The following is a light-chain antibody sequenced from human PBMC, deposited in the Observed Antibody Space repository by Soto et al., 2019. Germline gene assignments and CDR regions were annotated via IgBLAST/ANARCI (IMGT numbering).Light chain of an antibody. CDR2: DVS. V-gene: IGLV2-14*03. J-gene: IGLJ2*01. CDR1: SSDIGGYNY. CDR3: ISYRNGTIVV. Sequence: SALTQPASVSGSPGQSISISCTGTSSDIGGYNYVYWYQQHAGKAPKLIIYDVSSRPSGASYRFSGSKSGNTASLTVSGLQAEDEADYYCISYRNGTIVVFGGGTKLTVL.